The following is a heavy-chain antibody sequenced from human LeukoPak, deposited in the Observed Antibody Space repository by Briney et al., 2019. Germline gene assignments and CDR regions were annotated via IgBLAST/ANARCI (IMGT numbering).Heavy chain of an antibody. Sequence: PGGSLRLSCAASGFTFSSYAMHWVRQAPGKGLEWVAVISYDGSNKYYADSVKGRFTISRDNSKNTLYLQMNSLRAEDTAVYYCARASSTSCYYWGQGTLVTVSS. D-gene: IGHD2-2*01. CDR1: GFTFSSYA. J-gene: IGHJ4*02. V-gene: IGHV3-30-3*01. CDR2: ISYDGSNK. CDR3: ARASSTSCYY.